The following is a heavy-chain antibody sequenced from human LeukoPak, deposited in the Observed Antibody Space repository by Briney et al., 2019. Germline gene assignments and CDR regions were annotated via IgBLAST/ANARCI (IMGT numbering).Heavy chain of an antibody. CDR3: VKKFYYYSVGYYAFDI. Sequence: GGSLTLSCAPSGFTFGSSAMSWLRQAPGKGLEWVSGINSRGNKTYYADSVKGRCTISRDNSKNTLYLQMNSLRAEDTAVYHCVKKFYYYSVGYYAFDIWGQGTMVTVSS. CDR2: INSRGNKT. D-gene: IGHD3-22*01. J-gene: IGHJ3*02. CDR1: GFTFGSSA. V-gene: IGHV3-23*01.